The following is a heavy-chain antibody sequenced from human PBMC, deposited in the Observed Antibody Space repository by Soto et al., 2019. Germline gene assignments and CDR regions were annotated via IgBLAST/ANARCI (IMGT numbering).Heavy chain of an antibody. CDR2: IHYSGTT. D-gene: IGHD6-13*01. J-gene: IGHJ4*02. CDR3: AAGEASSRNLAPYYLDF. CDR1: GGSMRNYF. Sequence: SETLSLTCTVSGGSMRNYFWTWIRQPPGKGLEWIGYIHYSGTTSFFPSYNPSLRSRVTISEDTSKNQFHLKLLSVTTADTAVYFCAAGEASSRNLAPYYLDFWGQGTLVTVSA. V-gene: IGHV4-59*01.